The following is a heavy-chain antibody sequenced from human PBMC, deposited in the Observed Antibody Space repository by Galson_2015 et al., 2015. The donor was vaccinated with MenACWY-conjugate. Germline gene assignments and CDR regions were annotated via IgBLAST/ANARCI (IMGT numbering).Heavy chain of an antibody. V-gene: IGHV3-23*01. CDR1: GFTFTTYG. CDR3: AKGTGDGHIWGIFDAMDI. Sequence: SLRLSCAASGFTFTTYGMTWVRQAPGKGLEWVSSISGSGVNTFYADSVKGRFTISRDNSKNTLSLQMNSLRAEDTAVYHCAKGTGDGHIWGIFDAMDIWGQATMVTVSS. J-gene: IGHJ3*02. D-gene: IGHD5-24*01. CDR2: ISGSGVNT.